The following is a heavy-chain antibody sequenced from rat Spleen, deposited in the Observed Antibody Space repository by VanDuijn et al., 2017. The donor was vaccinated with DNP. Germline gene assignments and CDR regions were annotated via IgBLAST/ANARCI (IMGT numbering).Heavy chain of an antibody. D-gene: IGHD1-11*01. CDR1: GFSLTGYS. Sequence: QVQLKESGPGLVQPSQTLSLTCTVSGFSLTGYSVYWVRQPSGKGLEWMGRMRYNGDTSYNSDLKSRLSISRDTSKNQVFLKMNSLQTDDTGTYYCTRDNFVSPYFDYWGQGVMVTVSS. CDR3: TRDNFVSPYFDY. V-gene: IGHV2-8*01. J-gene: IGHJ2*01. CDR2: MRYNGDT.